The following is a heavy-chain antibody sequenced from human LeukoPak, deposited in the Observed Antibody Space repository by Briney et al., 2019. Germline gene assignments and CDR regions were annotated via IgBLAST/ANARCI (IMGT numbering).Heavy chain of an antibody. J-gene: IGHJ4*02. D-gene: IGHD6-19*01. CDR1: GFTFDDYA. CDR3: AKDMGIAVAGIVY. V-gene: IGHV3-9*01. CDR2: ISWNSGSI. Sequence: GGSLRLSCAASGFTFDDYAMHWVRQAPGKGLEWVSGISWNSGSIGYADSVKGRFTISRDNAKSSLYLQMNSLRAEDTALYYCAKDMGIAVAGIVYWGQGTLVTVSS.